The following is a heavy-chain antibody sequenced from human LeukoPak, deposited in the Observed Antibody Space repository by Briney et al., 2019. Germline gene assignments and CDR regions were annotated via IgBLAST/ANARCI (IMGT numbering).Heavy chain of an antibody. CDR2: ISSSRNYI. J-gene: IGHJ4*02. D-gene: IGHD3-22*01. CDR1: GFTFSSYS. Sequence: GGSLRLSCAASGFTFSSYSMNWVRQAPGKGLEWVSYISSSRNYIFYADSVKGRFTISRDNAKNSLYLQMNSLRAEDTAVYYCARDPYYYDSSGYYGEGFDYWGQGTLVTVSS. CDR3: ARDPYYYDSSGYYGEGFDY. V-gene: IGHV3-21*01.